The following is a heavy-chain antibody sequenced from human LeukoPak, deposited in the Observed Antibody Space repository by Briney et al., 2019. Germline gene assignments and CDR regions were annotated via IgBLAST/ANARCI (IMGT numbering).Heavy chain of an antibody. CDR2: IKQDGSEK. CDR1: GFTFSSYG. Sequence: GGSLRLSCAASGFTFSSYGMHWVRQAPGKGLEWVANIKQDGSEKYYVDSVKGRFTISRDNAKNSLYLQMNGLRAEDTAVYYCARATPYGNYEYDYWGQGTLVTVSS. D-gene: IGHD4-11*01. CDR3: ARATPYGNYEYDY. J-gene: IGHJ4*02. V-gene: IGHV3-7*01.